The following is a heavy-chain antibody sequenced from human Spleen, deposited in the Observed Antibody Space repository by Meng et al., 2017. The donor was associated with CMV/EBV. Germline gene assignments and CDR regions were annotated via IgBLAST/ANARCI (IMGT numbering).Heavy chain of an antibody. D-gene: IGHD2/OR15-2a*01. Sequence: ASAGTFSNHGISWVRQAPGQGLEWMGTIIPILGIPNYAQKFQGRVAITADRSTSTSYMELSGLRSEDTAVYYCATDSPYPEAFYCDYWGQGTLVTVSS. CDR2: IIPILGIP. J-gene: IGHJ4*02. V-gene: IGHV1-69*04. CDR1: AGTFSNHG. CDR3: ATDSPYPEAFYCDY.